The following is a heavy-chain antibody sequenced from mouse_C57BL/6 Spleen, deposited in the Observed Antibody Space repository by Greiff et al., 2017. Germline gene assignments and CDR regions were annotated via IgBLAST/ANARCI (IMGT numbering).Heavy chain of an antibody. Sequence: EVHLVESGGGLVKPGGSLKLSCAASGFTFSSYAMSWVRQTPEKRLEWVATISDGGSYTYYPDNVKGRFTLSRDNAKNNLYLQMSHLKSEDTARYYCARGTWYCDVWGTGTTVTVSS. V-gene: IGHV5-4*01. CDR3: ARGTWYCDV. CDR1: GFTFSSYA. CDR2: ISDGGSYT. D-gene: IGHD3-3*01. J-gene: IGHJ1*03.